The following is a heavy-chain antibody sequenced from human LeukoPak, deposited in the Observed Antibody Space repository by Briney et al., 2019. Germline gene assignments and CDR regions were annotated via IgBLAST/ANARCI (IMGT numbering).Heavy chain of an antibody. Sequence: PSETLSLTCAVYGGSFSGYYWSWIRQPPGKGLEWIGEINHSGSTNYNPSLKSRVTISVDTSKNQFSLKLSSVTAADTAVYYCARKMATIMRWKPFDYWGQGTLVTVSS. V-gene: IGHV4-34*01. CDR1: GGSFSGYY. J-gene: IGHJ4*02. D-gene: IGHD5-24*01. CDR3: ARKMATIMRWKPFDY. CDR2: INHSGST.